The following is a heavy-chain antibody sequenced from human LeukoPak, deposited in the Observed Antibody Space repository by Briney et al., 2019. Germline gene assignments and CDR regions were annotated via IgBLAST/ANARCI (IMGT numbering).Heavy chain of an antibody. CDR2: INWDGGST. CDR3: ARDRSMTHFDY. J-gene: IGHJ4*02. V-gene: IGHV3-20*04. CDR1: GFTFDDYG. Sequence: GGSLRLSCAASGFTFDDYGMSWVRQAPGKGLEWVSGINWDGGSTGYADSVKGRFTISRDNAKNSLYLQMNSLRAEDTALYYCARDRSMTHFDYWGQGTLVTVSS.